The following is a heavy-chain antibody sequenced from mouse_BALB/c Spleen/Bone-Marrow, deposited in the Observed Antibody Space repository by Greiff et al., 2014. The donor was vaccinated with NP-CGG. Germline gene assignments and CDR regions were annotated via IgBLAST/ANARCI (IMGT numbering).Heavy chain of an antibody. D-gene: IGHD1-1*01. CDR1: GFNIKDTY. CDR3: ANYYYGSHFDY. CDR2: IDPANGNT. J-gene: IGHJ2*01. Sequence: EVQLQQSGAALVKPEASVKLSCTASGFNIKDTYMHWVKQRPEQGLEWIGRIDPANGNTKYDPKFQGKATITADTSSNTAYLQLSSLTSEDTAVYYCANYYYGSHFDYWGQGTTLTVSS. V-gene: IGHV14-3*02.